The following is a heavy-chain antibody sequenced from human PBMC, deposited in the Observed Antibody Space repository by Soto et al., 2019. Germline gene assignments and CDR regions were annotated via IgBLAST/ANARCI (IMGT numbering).Heavy chain of an antibody. CDR1: GFSLTTRGVG. V-gene: IGHV2-5*02. Sequence: QITLKKSGPTLVKPTQTLTLTCAFSGFSLTTRGVGVAWIRQPPGKALEWLALIYWDDDKRYSPSLKSRLTISKDTSKNQVILTMTNMDPVDTATYYCAHDSNGWCGMDVWGQGTTVTVSS. J-gene: IGHJ6*02. CDR2: IYWDDDK. CDR3: AHDSNGWCGMDV. D-gene: IGHD6-19*01.